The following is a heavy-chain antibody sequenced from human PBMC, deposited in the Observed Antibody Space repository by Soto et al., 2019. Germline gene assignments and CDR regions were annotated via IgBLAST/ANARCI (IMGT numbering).Heavy chain of an antibody. CDR1: GFGFTFSTSA. Sequence: PGGSLRLSCAASGFGFTFSTSAMSWVRQAPGKGLEWVSTFRESGGTTHYANSVKGRFTISRDNSKNTLYLQMNSLRAEDTAVYYCAKLVTRIAAAEDYWGQGTLVTVSS. CDR2: FRESGGTT. D-gene: IGHD6-13*01. V-gene: IGHV3-23*01. CDR3: AKLVTRIAAAEDY. J-gene: IGHJ4*02.